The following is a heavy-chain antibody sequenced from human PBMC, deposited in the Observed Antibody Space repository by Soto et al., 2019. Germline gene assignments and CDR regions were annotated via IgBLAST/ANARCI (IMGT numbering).Heavy chain of an antibody. J-gene: IGHJ6*02. V-gene: IGHV3-30*18. Sequence: GGSLRLSCAASGFTFSSYGMHWVRQAPGKGLEWVAVISYDGSNKYYADSVKGRFTISRDNSKNTLYLQMNSLRAEDTAVYYCAKDRLWFGELLPYYYYGMDVWDQGTTVTVSS. D-gene: IGHD3-10*01. CDR3: AKDRLWFGELLPYYYYGMDV. CDR2: ISYDGSNK. CDR1: GFTFSSYG.